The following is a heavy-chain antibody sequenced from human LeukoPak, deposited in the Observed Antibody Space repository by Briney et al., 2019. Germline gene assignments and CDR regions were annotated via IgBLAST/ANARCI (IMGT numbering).Heavy chain of an antibody. CDR2: INHSGST. Sequence: SETLSLTCAVYGGSFSGYYWSWIRQPPGKGLEWIGEINHSGSTNYNPSLKSRVTISVDTSRNQFSLKLSSVTAADTAVYYCARNRGYYGSGSYPHWGQGTLVTVSS. V-gene: IGHV4-34*01. CDR3: ARNRGYYGSGSYPH. J-gene: IGHJ4*02. CDR1: GGSFSGYY. D-gene: IGHD3-10*01.